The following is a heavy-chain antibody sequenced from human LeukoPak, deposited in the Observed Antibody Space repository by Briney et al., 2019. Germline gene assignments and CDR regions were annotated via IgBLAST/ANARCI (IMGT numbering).Heavy chain of an antibody. J-gene: IGHJ3*02. V-gene: IGHV4-31*03. Sequence: PSETLSLTCTVSGGSISSGGYYGSWIRQHPGKGLEWIGYIYYSGSTYYNPSLKSRVTISVDMSKNQFSLKLSSVTAADTAVYYCASAFGYPLRNAFDIWGQGTMVTVSS. CDR1: GGSISSGGYY. D-gene: IGHD3-10*01. CDR2: IYYSGST. CDR3: ASAFGYPLRNAFDI.